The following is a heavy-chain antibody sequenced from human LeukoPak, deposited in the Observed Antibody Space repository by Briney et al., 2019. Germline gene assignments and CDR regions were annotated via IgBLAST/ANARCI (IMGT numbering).Heavy chain of an antibody. CDR2: IYHSGST. CDR3: ARGDCSSTSCYTGY. D-gene: IGHD2-2*02. J-gene: IGHJ4*02. Sequence: PSETLSLTCTVSGYSISSGYCWGWIRQPPGKGLEWIGSIYHSGSTYYNPSLKSRVTISVDTSKNQFSLKLSSVTAADTAVYYCARGDCSSTSCYTGYWGQGTLVTVSS. CDR1: GYSISSGYC. V-gene: IGHV4-38-2*02.